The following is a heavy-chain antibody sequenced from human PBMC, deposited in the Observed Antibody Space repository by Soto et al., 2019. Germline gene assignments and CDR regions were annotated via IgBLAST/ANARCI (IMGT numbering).Heavy chain of an antibody. J-gene: IGHJ6*02. CDR3: ARDRYSVLRFLEWSAEGYYYYGVDV. CDR1: GGTFSSYA. CDR2: IIPIFGTA. Sequence: SVKVSCKASGGTFSSYAISWVRQAPGQGLEWMGGIIPIFGTANYAQKLQGRVTMTTDTSTSTAYMELRSLRSDDTAVYYCARDRYSVLRFLEWSAEGYYYYGVDVWGQGTTVTVSS. D-gene: IGHD3-3*01. V-gene: IGHV1-69*05.